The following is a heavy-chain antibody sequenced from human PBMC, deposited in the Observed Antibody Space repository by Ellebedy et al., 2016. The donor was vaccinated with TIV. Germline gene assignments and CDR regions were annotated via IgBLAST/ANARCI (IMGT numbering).Heavy chain of an antibody. CDR1: GFTFSSYS. D-gene: IGHD3-10*02. CDR3: ARGLTMYYFDY. Sequence: GESLKISCAASGFTFSSYSMYWVRQAPGKGLEWVSYISSSSTIYYADSVKGRFTISRDNAKNSLYLQMNSLRDEDTAVYYCARGLTMYYFDYWGQGTLVTVSS. J-gene: IGHJ4*02. V-gene: IGHV3-48*02. CDR2: ISSSSTI.